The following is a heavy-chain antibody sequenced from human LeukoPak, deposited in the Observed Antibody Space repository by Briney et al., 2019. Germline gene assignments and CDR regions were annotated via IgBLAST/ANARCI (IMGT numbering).Heavy chain of an antibody. D-gene: IGHD2-2*01. CDR3: ARVVLLGYCSSTSCSPNYMDV. CDR2: IIPIFGTA. Sequence: SVKVSCKASGGTFSSYAISWVRQAPGQGLEWVGGIIPIFGTANYAKKFQGRVTITTDESTSTAYMELSSLRSEDTAVYYCARVVLLGYCSSTSCSPNYMDVWGKGTTVTVSS. CDR1: GGTFSSYA. V-gene: IGHV1-69*05. J-gene: IGHJ6*03.